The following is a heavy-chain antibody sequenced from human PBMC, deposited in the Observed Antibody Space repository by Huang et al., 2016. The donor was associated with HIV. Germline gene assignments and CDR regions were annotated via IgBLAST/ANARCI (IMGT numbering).Heavy chain of an antibody. J-gene: IGHJ5*02. Sequence: QVLLVQSGAEVRKPGSSVKVSCTAFGGTFSSYAISWVRQAPGQGLEWMGGIIPIFGTANYTQKFQGRVTITVDESTNTGYRELTRLTSEDTAGYYCARTAYSYGFRQGYNWFDPWGQGTPVTVSS. CDR1: GGTFSSYA. CDR2: IIPIFGTA. V-gene: IGHV1-69*13. D-gene: IGHD5-18*01. CDR3: ARTAYSYGFRQGYNWFDP.